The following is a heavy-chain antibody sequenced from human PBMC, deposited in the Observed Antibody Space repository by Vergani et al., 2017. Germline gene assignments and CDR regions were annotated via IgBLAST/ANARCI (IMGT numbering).Heavy chain of an antibody. D-gene: IGHD5-12*01. V-gene: IGHV3-48*01. CDR2: ISSSSSYT. CDR1: GFTFSSYS. Sequence: EVQLVESGGGLVQPGGSLRLSCAASGFTFSSYSMNWVRQAPGKGLEWVSYISSSSSYTNYADSVKGRFTISRDNAKNSLYLQMNSLRGEDTAVYYCARDPLGLRYFDYWGQGTLVTVSS. CDR3: ARDPLGLRYFDY. J-gene: IGHJ4*02.